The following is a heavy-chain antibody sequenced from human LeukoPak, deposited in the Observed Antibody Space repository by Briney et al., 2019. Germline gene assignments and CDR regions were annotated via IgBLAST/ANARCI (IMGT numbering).Heavy chain of an antibody. CDR2: INDSGNT. D-gene: IGHD2-8*02. J-gene: IGHJ4*02. CDR1: GGSFSGYY. V-gene: IGHV4-34*01. Sequence: SETLSLTCAVYGGSFSGYYCNWIRQSPGKGLEWIGEINDSGNTNYNPSLKSRITMSVDTSKNQFSLKLTSVTAADTGVYYCARTRGWWFVDYWGQGTLVTFS. CDR3: ARTRGWWFVDY.